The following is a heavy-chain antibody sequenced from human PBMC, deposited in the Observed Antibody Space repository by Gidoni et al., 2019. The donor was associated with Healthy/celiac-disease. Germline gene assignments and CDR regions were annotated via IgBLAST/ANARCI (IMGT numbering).Heavy chain of an antibody. J-gene: IGHJ4*02. D-gene: IGHD2-21*02. Sequence: EVQLVQSGAEVKKPGESLKISCQGSGYSFTSYWIGWVRQMPGKGLEWMGIIYPGDSDTRYSPSFQGQVTISADKSISTAYLQWSSLKASDTAMYYCARGGVRHCGGDCYSTLFDYWGQGTLVTVSS. CDR2: IYPGDSDT. CDR3: ARGGVRHCGGDCYSTLFDY. V-gene: IGHV5-51*01. CDR1: GYSFTSYW.